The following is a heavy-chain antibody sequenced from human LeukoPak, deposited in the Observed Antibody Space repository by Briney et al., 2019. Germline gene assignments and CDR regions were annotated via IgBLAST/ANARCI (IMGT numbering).Heavy chain of an antibody. Sequence: SVKVSCKASGGTFSSYAISWVRQAPGQGLEWMGRIIPILGIANYAQKFQGRVTITANKSTSTAYMELSSLRSEDTAVYYCTTDAAWYYWGQGTLVTVSS. D-gene: IGHD1-14*01. J-gene: IGHJ4*02. V-gene: IGHV1-69*04. CDR1: GGTFSSYA. CDR3: TTDAAWYY. CDR2: IIPILGIA.